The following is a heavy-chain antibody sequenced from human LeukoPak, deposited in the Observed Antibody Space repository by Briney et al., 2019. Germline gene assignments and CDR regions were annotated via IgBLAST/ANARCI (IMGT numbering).Heavy chain of an antibody. Sequence: SGGSLRLSCAGSGFTFSSYGMVWVRQAPGKGLEWVAGISGSGGSTYYADSVRGRFTISRDNSKNTLYLQMNSLRDEDTAVYYCAKDAIDIYSSSWLWYFDYWGQGTLVTVSS. CDR2: ISGSGGST. CDR3: AKDAIDIYSSSWLWYFDY. J-gene: IGHJ4*02. CDR1: GFTFSSYG. V-gene: IGHV3-23*01. D-gene: IGHD6-13*01.